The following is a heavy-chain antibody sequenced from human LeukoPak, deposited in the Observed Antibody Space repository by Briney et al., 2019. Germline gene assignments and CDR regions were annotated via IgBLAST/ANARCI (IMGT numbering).Heavy chain of an antibody. CDR3: ARRGTYWFDY. CDR1: DASVDTFSYY. CDR2: IHSSGST. Sequence: SETLSLTCAVSDASVDTFSYYWSWLRQLAGKGLEWIGYIHSSGSTYFNPSLKGQFTISIDTSKNQFSLGVRSVTAADTAVYYCARRGTYWFDYWGQGILVTVSS. J-gene: IGHJ4*02. V-gene: IGHV4-31*11. D-gene: IGHD1-26*01.